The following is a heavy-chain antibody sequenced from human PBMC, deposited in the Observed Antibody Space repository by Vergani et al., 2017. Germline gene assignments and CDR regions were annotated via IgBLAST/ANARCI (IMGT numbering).Heavy chain of an antibody. D-gene: IGHD6-13*01. CDR1: GFTFSIYI. CDR2: ISSSSSYI. CDR3: ARDPRTYSSSWNDY. V-gene: IGHV3-21*01. J-gene: IGHJ4*02. Sequence: EVQLLESGGSLKQPGGSVRLSCAASGFTFSIYIMNWVRQAPGKGLYWVSSISSSSSYIYYADSVKGRFTISIYNAKNSLYLQMNSLRAEDTAVYYCARDPRTYSSSWNDYWGQGTLVTVSS.